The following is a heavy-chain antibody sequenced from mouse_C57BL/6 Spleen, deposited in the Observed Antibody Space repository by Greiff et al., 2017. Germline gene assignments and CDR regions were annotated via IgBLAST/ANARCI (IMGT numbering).Heavy chain of an antibody. J-gene: IGHJ1*03. D-gene: IGHD1-1*01. CDR2: ISDGGSYT. CDR1: GFTFSSYA. V-gene: IGHV5-4*03. CDR3: ARVTTVVAKYFDV. Sequence: EVKLMESGGGLVKPGGSLKLSCAASGFTFSSYAMSWVRQTPEKRLEWVATISDGGSYTYYPDNVKGRFTISRDNAKNTLYLQMSHLKSEDTAMYYCARVTTVVAKYFDVWGTGTTVTVSS.